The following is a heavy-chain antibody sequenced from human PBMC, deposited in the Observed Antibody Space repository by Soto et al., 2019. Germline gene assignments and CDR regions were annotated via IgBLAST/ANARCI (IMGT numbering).Heavy chain of an antibody. CDR2: LYMDDTT. D-gene: IGHD6-6*01. CDR1: GFSVSDNY. J-gene: IGHJ4*02. V-gene: IGHV3-53*01. CDR3: AGTESRSSSTQFDY. Sequence: GGSLRLSCAASGFSVSDNYMSWVRQAPGKGLEWIAVLYMDDTTYYTDSIKGRFTVSRDNSKNILYLHMNSLRAEDTAVYYCAGTESRSSSTQFDYWGQGALVTVS.